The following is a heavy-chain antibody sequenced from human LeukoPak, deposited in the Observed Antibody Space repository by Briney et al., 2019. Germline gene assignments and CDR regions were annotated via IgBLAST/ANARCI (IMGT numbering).Heavy chain of an antibody. D-gene: IGHD1-1*01. J-gene: IGHJ4*02. Sequence: SETLPLTCTVSGGSVSSGSYYWSWLRQPPGKGLEWIGYIYNNGRTHYNPSLKSRVAISVDTSKNQFSLKLSSETAADTAVYYCARGQLSRTIDYWGQGTLVTVSS. CDR2: IYNNGRT. CDR3: ARGQLSRTIDY. CDR1: GGSVSSGSYY. V-gene: IGHV4-61*01.